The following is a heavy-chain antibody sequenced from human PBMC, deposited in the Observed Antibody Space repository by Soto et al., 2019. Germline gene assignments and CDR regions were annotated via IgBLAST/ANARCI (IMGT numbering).Heavy chain of an antibody. J-gene: IGHJ5*02. D-gene: IGHD1-26*01. CDR1: GYTFTGYY. V-gene: IGHV1-2*02. Sequence: ASVKVSCKASGYTFTGYYMHWVRQAPGQGLEWMGWINPNSGGTNYAQKFQGRVTMTRDTSISTAYMELSRLRSDDTAVYYCSSSPWAVDSWLDPWGQGTLVTVSS. CDR2: INPNSGGT. CDR3: SSSPWAVDSWLDP.